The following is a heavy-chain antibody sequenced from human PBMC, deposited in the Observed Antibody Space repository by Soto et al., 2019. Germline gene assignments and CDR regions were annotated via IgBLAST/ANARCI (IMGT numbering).Heavy chain of an antibody. CDR1: GFTFSTYW. Sequence: EVQLVESGGGLVQPGGSLRLSCAASGFTFSTYWMTWVRQAPGKGLEWVADINQDGSQRYYVDSVKGRFTISRDNAKNSRYRQMNSLSPDDTAVYYCARTIYSDSAFWGQGTLVTVSS. D-gene: IGHD4-17*01. V-gene: IGHV3-7*01. J-gene: IGHJ4*02. CDR2: INQDGSQR. CDR3: ARTIYSDSAF.